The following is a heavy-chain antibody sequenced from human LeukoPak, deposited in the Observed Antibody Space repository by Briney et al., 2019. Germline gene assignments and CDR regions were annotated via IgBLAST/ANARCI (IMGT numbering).Heavy chain of an antibody. CDR2: IYYSGST. Sequence: PSETLSLTCTVSGGSISSYYWSWIRQPPGKGLEWIGYIYYSGSTNYNPSLQSRVTISVDTSKNQFSLKLSSVTAADTAVYYCARDMFGGWPDWGQGTLVTVSS. J-gene: IGHJ4*02. V-gene: IGHV4-59*01. CDR3: ARDMFGGWPD. CDR1: GGSISSYY. D-gene: IGHD6-19*01.